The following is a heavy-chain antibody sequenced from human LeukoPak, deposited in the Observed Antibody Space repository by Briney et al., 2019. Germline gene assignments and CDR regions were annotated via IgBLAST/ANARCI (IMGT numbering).Heavy chain of an antibody. V-gene: IGHV3-74*01. CDR3: ARDMTGPLDY. CDR2: INADGGTT. Sequence: PGGSLRLSCEASGFTFSSYWMHWVRQAPGKGLVWISRINADGGTTDYADSVRGRFTISRDNAKNTLYLQMNNLRAEDTAVYYCARDMTGPLDYWGQGTLVTASS. D-gene: IGHD1-20*01. J-gene: IGHJ4*02. CDR1: GFTFSSYW.